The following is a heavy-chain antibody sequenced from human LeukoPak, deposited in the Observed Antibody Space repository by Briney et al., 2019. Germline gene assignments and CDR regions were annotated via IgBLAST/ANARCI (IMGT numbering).Heavy chain of an antibody. CDR1: GYSISSGYY. CDR3: ASQRLELWFGELRQEFDY. D-gene: IGHD3-10*01. CDR2: IYHSGST. Sequence: NPSETLSLTCAVSGYSISSGYYWGWIRQPPGKGLEWIGSIYHSGSTYYNPSLKSRVTISVDTSKNQFSLKLSSVTAADTAVYYCASQRLELWFGELRQEFDYWGQGTQVTVSS. J-gene: IGHJ4*02. V-gene: IGHV4-38-2*01.